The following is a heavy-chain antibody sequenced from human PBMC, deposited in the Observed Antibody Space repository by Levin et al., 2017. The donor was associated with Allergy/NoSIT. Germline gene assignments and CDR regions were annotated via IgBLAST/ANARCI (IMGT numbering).Heavy chain of an antibody. CDR3: ASSLTKPGIAVAGTRTWMTMLSY. V-gene: IGHV4-34*01. Sequence: SETLSLTCAVYGGSFSGYYWSWIRQPPGKGLEWIGEINHSGSTNYNPSLKSRVTISVDTSKNQFSLKLSSVTAADTAVYYCASSLTKPGIAVAGTRTWMTMLSYWGQGTLVTVSS. D-gene: IGHD6-19*01. CDR2: INHSGST. J-gene: IGHJ4*02. CDR1: GGSFSGYY.